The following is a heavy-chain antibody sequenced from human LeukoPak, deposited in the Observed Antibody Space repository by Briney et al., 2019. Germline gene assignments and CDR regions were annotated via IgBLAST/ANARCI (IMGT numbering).Heavy chain of an antibody. CDR1: GFTFSSYA. Sequence: GGSLRLSCAASGFTFSSYAMHWVRQAPGKGLEWVAVISYYGSNKYYAESVKGRFTISRDNSKNTLYLQMNSLRAEDTAVYYCARDTYYYDSSGHKAGFDYWGQGALVTVSS. J-gene: IGHJ4*02. CDR2: ISYYGSNK. D-gene: IGHD3-22*01. V-gene: IGHV3-30*04. CDR3: ARDTYYYDSSGHKAGFDY.